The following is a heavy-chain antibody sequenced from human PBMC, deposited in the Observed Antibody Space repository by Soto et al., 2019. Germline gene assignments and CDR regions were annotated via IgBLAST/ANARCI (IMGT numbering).Heavy chain of an antibody. V-gene: IGHV1-18*04. CDR2: ISAYNGNT. CDR1: GYTFTSYG. D-gene: IGHD5-12*01. Sequence: GASVKFSCKASGYTFTSYGISWVRQAPGQGLEWMGWISAYNGNTNYAQKLQGRVTMTTDTSTSTAYMELRSLRSDDTAVYYCARVPRGYSGYDWGDYYYGMDVWGQGTTVTVSS. CDR3: ARVPRGYSGYDWGDYYYGMDV. J-gene: IGHJ6*02.